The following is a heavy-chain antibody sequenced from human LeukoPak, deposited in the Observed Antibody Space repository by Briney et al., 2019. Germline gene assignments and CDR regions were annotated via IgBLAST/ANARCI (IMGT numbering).Heavy chain of an antibody. CDR1: GFTVSSNY. J-gene: IGHJ4*02. CDR3: ARAAHRGFSFDY. CDR2: ISSSGSTI. D-gene: IGHD3-10*01. V-gene: IGHV3-48*01. Sequence: PGGSLRLSCAASGFTVSSNYMSWVRQAPGKGLEWVSYISSSGSTIYYADSVKGRLTISRDISKNTLYVQMNSLRPEDTAVYYCARAAHRGFSFDYWGQGTLVTVPS.